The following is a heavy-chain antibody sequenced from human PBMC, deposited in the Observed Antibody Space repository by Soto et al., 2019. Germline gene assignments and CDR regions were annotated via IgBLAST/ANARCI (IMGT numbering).Heavy chain of an antibody. Sequence: QVQLQESGPGLVKPSGTLSLTCAVSGDSVRSPYYWCWVRQSPGKGLEWIGEVFHTGTASYNPSLRSRVTISMDKSINQFSLDLTSVTAADTAVYYCARGEGWYAIHAWGPGTLVIVSS. CDR3: ARGEGWYAIHA. J-gene: IGHJ5*02. V-gene: IGHV4-4*02. CDR2: VFHTGTA. D-gene: IGHD6-13*01. CDR1: GDSVRSPYY.